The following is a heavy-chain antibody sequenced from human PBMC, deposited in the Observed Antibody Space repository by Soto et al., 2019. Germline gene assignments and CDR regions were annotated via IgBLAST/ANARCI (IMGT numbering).Heavy chain of an antibody. CDR3: ARDMPDGVDV. V-gene: IGHV3-66*01. CDR2: FYDGDAE. D-gene: IGHD2-2*01. Sequence: DVQLVESGGGLVQPGGSLRLSCVVSGFTVSYTYMSWARQAPGKGLERVSVFYDGDAEYYADSVKGRFTISRDKSKNTLYLQMNSLRAEDTAVYYCARDMPDGVDVWGQGTTVTVSS. CDR1: GFTVSYTY. J-gene: IGHJ6*02.